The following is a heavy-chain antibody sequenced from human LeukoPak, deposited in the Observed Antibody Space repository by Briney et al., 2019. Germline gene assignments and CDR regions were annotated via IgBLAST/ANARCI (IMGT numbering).Heavy chain of an antibody. V-gene: IGHV3-23*01. CDR3: AKDASGSYSPDY. D-gene: IGHD1-26*01. Sequence: GGSLRLSCAASGFTFSSYAMSWVRQAPGKGLEWVSVISGSGGSTYYADSVKGRFTISRDNSKNTLYLQMNSLRAEDTALYYCAKDASGSYSPDYWGQGTLVTVSA. CDR1: GFTFSSYA. CDR2: ISGSGGST. J-gene: IGHJ4*01.